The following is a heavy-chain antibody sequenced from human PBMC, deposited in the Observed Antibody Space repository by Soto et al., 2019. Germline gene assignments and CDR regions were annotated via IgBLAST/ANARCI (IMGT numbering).Heavy chain of an antibody. CDR2: IYHSGST. D-gene: IGHD3-22*01. CDR3: ARVSYYDSSGYQGWFDP. V-gene: IGHV4-38-2*01. Sequence: KTPETLSLTCAVSGYSISRVYYWGWIRQPPGKGRERIGSIYHSGSTYYNPSLKRRVTISVDTSKNQSSLKLSSVTATDTAVYYCARVSYYDSSGYQGWFDPWGQGTLVTVSS. J-gene: IGHJ5*02. CDR1: GYSISRVYY.